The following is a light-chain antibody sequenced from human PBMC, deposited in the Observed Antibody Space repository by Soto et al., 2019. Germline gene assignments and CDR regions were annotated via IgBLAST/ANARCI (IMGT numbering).Light chain of an antibody. J-gene: IGLJ1*01. CDR1: SSDVGGYNS. Sequence: QSVLAQPASVSGSPGQSATISCTGTSSDVGGYNSVSWYRQDPAKTPSLTIYDVTNRHSRVSKRFSRSKSGNAVSLTISWIQAEDEADYYCSSYTSSITDVFGTGTKATVL. CDR2: DVT. V-gene: IGLV2-14*01. CDR3: SSYTSSITDV.